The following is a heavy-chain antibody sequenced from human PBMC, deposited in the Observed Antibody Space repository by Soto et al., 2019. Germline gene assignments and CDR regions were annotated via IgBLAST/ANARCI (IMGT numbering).Heavy chain of an antibody. J-gene: IGHJ4*02. V-gene: IGHV3-23*01. Sequence: GGSLRLSCAASGFTFDSYSMNWVRQAPGKGLEWVSTISGSGDYTYYTDSVKGRFTISRDNSKNMMYLQMNSLRAEDTAIYYCAKNRGLQYYFDYWGQGTLVTVSS. CDR2: ISGSGDYT. CDR3: AKNRGLQYYFDY. CDR1: GFTFDSYS.